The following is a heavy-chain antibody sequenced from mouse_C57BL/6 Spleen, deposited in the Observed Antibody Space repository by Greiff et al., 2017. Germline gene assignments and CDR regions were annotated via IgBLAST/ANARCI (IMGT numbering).Heavy chain of an antibody. CDR1: GFTFSSYA. D-gene: IGHD2-3*01. J-gene: IGHJ2*01. CDR2: ISDGGSYT. Sequence: DVKLVESGGGLVKPGGSLKLSCAASGFTFSSYAMSWVRQTPEKRLEWVATISDGGSYTYYPDNVKGRFTISRDNAKSNLYLQMSHLKSEDTSMYYCAREEVYDGYYFDYWGQGTTLTVSS. CDR3: AREEVYDGYYFDY. V-gene: IGHV5-4*01.